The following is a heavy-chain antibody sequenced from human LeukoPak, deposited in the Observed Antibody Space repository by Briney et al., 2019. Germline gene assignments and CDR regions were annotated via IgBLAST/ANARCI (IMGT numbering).Heavy chain of an antibody. CDR1: GGTFSNYA. CDR3: ARFTPVGPFNY. CDR2: IIPDVAIA. V-gene: IGHV1-69*04. D-gene: IGHD1-26*01. Sequence: ASVKVSCKASGGTFSNYAISWVRQAPGQGLEWMGRIIPDVAIANYAQKFQGRVTITADKSTSMAYMELSSLRSEDTAVYYCARFTPVGPFNYWGQGTLVTVSS. J-gene: IGHJ4*02.